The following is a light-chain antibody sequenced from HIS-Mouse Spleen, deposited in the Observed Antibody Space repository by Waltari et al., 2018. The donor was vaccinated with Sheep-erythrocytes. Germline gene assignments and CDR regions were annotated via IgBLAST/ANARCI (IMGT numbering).Light chain of an antibody. J-gene: IGLJ3*02. Sequence: QSALTQPRSVSGSPGQSVTISCTGTSSDVGGYNYVSWYQQYPGKAPKLMIYDVSKRPSGVPDRFSGSKSGNTASLTISGLQAEDEADYYCCSYAGSNNWVFGGGTKLTVL. V-gene: IGLV2-11*01. CDR3: CSYAGSNNWV. CDR2: DVS. CDR1: SSDVGGYNY.